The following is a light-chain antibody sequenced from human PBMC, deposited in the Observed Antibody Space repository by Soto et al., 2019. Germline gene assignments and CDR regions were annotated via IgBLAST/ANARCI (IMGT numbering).Light chain of an antibody. CDR1: SSDVGGYNY. Sequence: QSVLTQPPSVSGSPGQSITISCTGTSSDVGGYNYVSWSQQHPGKAPQLMIYEVSNRPSGVSNRFSGSKSGNTASLTISGLQAEDEADYYCSSYTSSSTYVFGTGTKVTVL. CDR3: SSYTSSSTYV. J-gene: IGLJ1*01. CDR2: EVS. V-gene: IGLV2-14*01.